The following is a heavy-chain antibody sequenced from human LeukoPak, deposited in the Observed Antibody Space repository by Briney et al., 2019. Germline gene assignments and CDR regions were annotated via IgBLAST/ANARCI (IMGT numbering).Heavy chain of an antibody. Sequence: GGSLRLSCAASGFTFSIYAMSWVRQAPGKGLEWVANIKQDGSEKYYVDSVKGRFTISRDNAKNSLYLQMNSLRAEDTAVYYCARADYDTDAFDIWGQGTMVTVSS. CDR2: IKQDGSEK. CDR1: GFTFSIYA. CDR3: ARADYDTDAFDI. J-gene: IGHJ3*02. V-gene: IGHV3-7*01. D-gene: IGHD3-22*01.